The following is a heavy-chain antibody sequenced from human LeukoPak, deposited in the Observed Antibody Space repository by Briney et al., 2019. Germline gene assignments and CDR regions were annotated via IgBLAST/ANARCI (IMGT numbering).Heavy chain of an antibody. V-gene: IGHV4-34*01. J-gene: IGHJ4*02. CDR3: ARAGDIVVVPAGPYFDY. Sequence: SETLSLTCAVYGGSFSGYYWSWIRQPPGKGREGLGEINHSGSTNYNPSLKSRVTISVDTSKNQFSLKLSSVTAADTAVYYCARAGDIVVVPAGPYFDYWGQGTLVTVSS. D-gene: IGHD2-2*01. CDR2: INHSGST. CDR1: GGSFSGYY.